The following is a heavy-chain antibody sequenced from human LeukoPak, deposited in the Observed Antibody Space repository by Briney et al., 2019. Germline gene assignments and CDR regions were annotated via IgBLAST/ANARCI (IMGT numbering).Heavy chain of an antibody. D-gene: IGHD4-11*01. CDR3: ARGSTTYYYYYYGMDV. J-gene: IGHJ6*02. CDR2: IYHSGST. V-gene: IGHV4-30-2*01. CDR1: GGSISSGGYS. Sequence: SETLSLTCAVSGGSISSGGYSWSWIRQPPGKGLEWIGYIYHSGSTYYNPSLKSRVTISVDRSKNQFSLKLSSVTAADTAVYYCARGSTTYYYYYYGMDVWGQGTTVTVSS.